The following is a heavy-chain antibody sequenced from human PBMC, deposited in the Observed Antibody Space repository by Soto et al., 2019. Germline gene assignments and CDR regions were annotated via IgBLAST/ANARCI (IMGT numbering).Heavy chain of an antibody. CDR3: ARAGGSYYSPYYYYGMDV. V-gene: IGHV4-61*01. D-gene: IGHD1-26*01. J-gene: IGHJ6*02. CDR1: GGSVSSGSYY. CDR2: IYYSGST. Sequence: SETLSLTCTVSGGSVSSGSYYWSWIRQPPGKGLEWIGYIYYSGSTNYNPSLKSRVTISVDTSKNQFSLKLSSVTAADTAVYYCARAGGSYYSPYYYYGMDVWGQGTTVTVSS.